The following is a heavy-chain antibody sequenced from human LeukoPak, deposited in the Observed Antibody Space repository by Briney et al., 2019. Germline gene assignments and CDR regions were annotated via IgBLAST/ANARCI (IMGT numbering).Heavy chain of an antibody. V-gene: IGHV4-39*07. CDR3: ASPGGYSHPLYFDY. CDR2: MNYGRTS. CDR1: GGSLSHSLTSY. D-gene: IGHD5-18*01. J-gene: IGHJ4*02. Sequence: SETLSLTCTVSGGSLSHSLTSYWGWIRQPPGKGLEWIGSMNYGRTSHYNPSLKSRVTISVDTSKNQFSLKLSSVTAADTAVYYCASPGGYSHPLYFDYWGQGTLVTVSS.